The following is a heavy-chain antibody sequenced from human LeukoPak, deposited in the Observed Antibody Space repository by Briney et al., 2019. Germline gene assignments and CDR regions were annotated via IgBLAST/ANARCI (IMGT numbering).Heavy chain of an antibody. V-gene: IGHV3-53*01. D-gene: IGHD5-18*01. Sequence: PGGSLRLSCAASGFTFSSNYMSWVRQAPGEGLEWVSVIYSGGSTYYADSVKGRFTISRDNSKNTLYLQMNSLRAEDTAVYYCAREVNDRGYSYGYFDYWGQGTLVTVSS. J-gene: IGHJ4*02. CDR1: GFTFSSNY. CDR2: IYSGGST. CDR3: AREVNDRGYSYGYFDY.